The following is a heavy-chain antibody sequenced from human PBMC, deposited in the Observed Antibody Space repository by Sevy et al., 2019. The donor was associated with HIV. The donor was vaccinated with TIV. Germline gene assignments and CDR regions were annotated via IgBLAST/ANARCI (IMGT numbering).Heavy chain of an antibody. CDR2: IYYSGST. Sequence: SETLSLTCTVSGGSISSYYWSWIRQPPGKGLEWIGYIYYSGSTNYNPSLKSRVTISIDTSKNQFSLKLSSVTAADTAVDYGAGRSYYDFWSGYYSFDPWGQGTLVTVSS. D-gene: IGHD3-3*01. J-gene: IGHJ5*02. CDR1: GGSISSYY. CDR3: AGRSYYDFWSGYYSFDP. V-gene: IGHV4-59*12.